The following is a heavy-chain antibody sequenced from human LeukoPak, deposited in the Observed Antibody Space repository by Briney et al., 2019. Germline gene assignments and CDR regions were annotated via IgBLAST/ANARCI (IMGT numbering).Heavy chain of an antibody. CDR2: ISSSGSTI. CDR3: ARGGYYGSGNDFRFDP. Sequence: GGPLRLSCAASGFTFSDYYMTWIRQAPGKGLEWVSYISSSGSTIYYADSVKGRFTISRDNAKDSLYLQMNSLRTEDTAVYYCARGGYYGSGNDFRFDPWGQGTLVTVSS. V-gene: IGHV3-11*01. D-gene: IGHD3-10*01. CDR1: GFTFSDYY. J-gene: IGHJ5*02.